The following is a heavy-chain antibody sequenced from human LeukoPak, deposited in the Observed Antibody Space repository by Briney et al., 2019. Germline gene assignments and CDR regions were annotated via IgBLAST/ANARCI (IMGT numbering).Heavy chain of an antibody. CDR3: AKDGASVAGSAFDY. CDR2: ISYDGSNK. Sequence: GRSLRLSCAASGFTFSSYGMHWVRQAPGKGLEWVAVISYDGSNKYYADSVKGRFTISRGNSKNTLYLQMNSLRAEDTAVYYCAKDGASVAGSAFDYWGQGTLVTVSS. D-gene: IGHD6-19*01. J-gene: IGHJ4*02. CDR1: GFTFSSYG. V-gene: IGHV3-30*18.